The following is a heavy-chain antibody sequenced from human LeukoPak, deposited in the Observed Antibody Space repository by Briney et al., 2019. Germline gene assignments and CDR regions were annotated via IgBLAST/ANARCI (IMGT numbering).Heavy chain of an antibody. CDR3: ARAPRAIQLWLHLSYFDY. D-gene: IGHD5-18*01. CDR2: IYYSGST. CDR1: GGSISSGDYY. J-gene: IGHJ4*02. V-gene: IGHV4-30-4*01. Sequence: SETLSLTCTVSGGSISSGDYYWGWIRQPPGTGLEWIGYIYYSGSTYYNPSLKSRVTISVNTSKNQFSLKLSSVTAADTAVYYCARAPRAIQLWLHLSYFDYWGQGTLVTVSS.